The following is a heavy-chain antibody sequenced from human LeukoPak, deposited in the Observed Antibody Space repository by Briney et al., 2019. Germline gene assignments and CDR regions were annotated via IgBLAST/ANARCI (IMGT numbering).Heavy chain of an antibody. D-gene: IGHD2-2*01. V-gene: IGHV3-23*01. Sequence: GGSLRISCAASRFTFSDYAMTWVRLAPGKGLEFVSSISGSGDTTYYADSVKGRFTISRDNSKNTLFLQMNSLRAEDTAIYYCAKDMGYCSSATCYGLDYWGQGTLVTVSS. CDR3: AKDMGYCSSATCYGLDY. CDR1: RFTFSDYA. CDR2: ISGSGDTT. J-gene: IGHJ4*02.